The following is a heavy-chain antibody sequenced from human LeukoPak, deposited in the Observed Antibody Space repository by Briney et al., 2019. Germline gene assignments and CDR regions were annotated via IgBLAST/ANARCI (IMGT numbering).Heavy chain of an antibody. D-gene: IGHD1-1*01. Sequence: PGGSLRLSCAASGFTFSTYEMNWVRQAPGKGLEWVSYISSSGSTIYYADSVKGRFTISRDNAKNSLDLQMNNLRAEDTAVYHCARPWNWMFDYWGQGTLVTVSS. V-gene: IGHV3-48*03. J-gene: IGHJ4*02. CDR1: GFTFSTYE. CDR2: ISSSGSTI. CDR3: ARPWNWMFDY.